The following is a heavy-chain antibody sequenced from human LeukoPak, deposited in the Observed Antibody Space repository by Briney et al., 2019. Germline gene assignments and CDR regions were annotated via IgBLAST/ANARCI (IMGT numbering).Heavy chain of an antibody. CDR2: ISAYNGNT. Sequence: GASVTVSCTASGYTFTSYGISWVRQAPGQGLEWMGWISAYNGNTNYAQKLQGRVTMTTDTSTSTAYMELRSLRSDDTAVYYCARDYSGYDFTQSNYFDYWGQGTLVTVSS. CDR1: GYTFTSYG. D-gene: IGHD5-12*01. J-gene: IGHJ4*02. V-gene: IGHV1-18*01. CDR3: ARDYSGYDFTQSNYFDY.